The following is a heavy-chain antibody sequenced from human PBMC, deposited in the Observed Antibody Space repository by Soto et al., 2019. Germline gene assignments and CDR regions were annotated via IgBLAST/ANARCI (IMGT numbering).Heavy chain of an antibody. J-gene: IGHJ6*02. Sequence: ASVKVSCKASGYTFSNYAMHWVRQAPGQRLEWMGWINAYNGNTNYAQKLQGRVTMTTDTSTSTAYMELRSLRSDDTAVYYCARDRGKDYDFWSGYPYGMDVWGQGTTVTVSS. CDR3: ARDRGKDYDFWSGYPYGMDV. CDR2: INAYNGNT. CDR1: GYTFSNYA. D-gene: IGHD3-3*01. V-gene: IGHV1-18*01.